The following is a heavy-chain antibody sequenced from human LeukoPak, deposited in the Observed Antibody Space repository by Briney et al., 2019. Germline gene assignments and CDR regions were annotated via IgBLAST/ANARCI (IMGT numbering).Heavy chain of an antibody. CDR2: IKRDGSEK. CDR3: ARDRYSSI. Sequence: AGGPLRLSCAASGFTLSSYWMSWVRQAPGKGLEWVANIKRDGSEKYYVDSVKGRFTTSRDNAKNSLYLQMNSLRVEDTAVYYCARDRYSSIWGQGTLVTVSS. D-gene: IGHD6-19*01. V-gene: IGHV3-7*01. J-gene: IGHJ4*02. CDR1: GFTLSSYW.